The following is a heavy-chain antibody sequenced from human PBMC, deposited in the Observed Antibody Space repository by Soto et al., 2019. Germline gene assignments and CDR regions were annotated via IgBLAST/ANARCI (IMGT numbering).Heavy chain of an antibody. CDR3: AREAGTLQYPVGYYYYMDV. J-gene: IGHJ6*03. D-gene: IGHD4-4*01. Sequence: QVQLVQSGAEVKKPGSSVKVSCKASGGTFSSYTISWVRQAPGQGLEWMGRIIPILGIANYAQKFQGRVTITEDKSTSTAYMELSSLRSEDTAVYYCAREAGTLQYPVGYYYYMDVWGKGTTVTVSS. V-gene: IGHV1-69*08. CDR2: IIPILGIA. CDR1: GGTFSSYT.